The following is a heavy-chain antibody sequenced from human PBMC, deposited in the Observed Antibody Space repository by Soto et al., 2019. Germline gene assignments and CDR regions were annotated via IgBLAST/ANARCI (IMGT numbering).Heavy chain of an antibody. J-gene: IGHJ4*02. Sequence: SETLSLTCIVSGGSISSSSYYWGWIRQPPGKGLEWIGSIYYSGSTYYNPSLKSRVTISVDTSKNQFSLKLSSVTAADTAVYYCARVPHILFMGGFDYWGQGTLVTV. CDR2: IYYSGST. CDR1: GGSISSSSYY. CDR3: ARVPHILFMGGFDY. D-gene: IGHD3-16*01. V-gene: IGHV4-39*07.